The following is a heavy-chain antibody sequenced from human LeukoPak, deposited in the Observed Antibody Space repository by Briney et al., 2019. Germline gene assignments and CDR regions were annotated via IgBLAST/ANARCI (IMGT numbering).Heavy chain of an antibody. Sequence: GGSLRLSCAASGFTFSSYAMSWVRQAPGKGLEWVSAISGSGGSTYYANSGKGRFTISRANSKNTLYLQMNSLRAEDTAVYYCAKDLPLAVAGNFDYWGQGTLVTVSS. V-gene: IGHV3-23*01. D-gene: IGHD6-19*01. CDR1: GFTFSSYA. CDR2: ISGSGGST. CDR3: AKDLPLAVAGNFDY. J-gene: IGHJ4*02.